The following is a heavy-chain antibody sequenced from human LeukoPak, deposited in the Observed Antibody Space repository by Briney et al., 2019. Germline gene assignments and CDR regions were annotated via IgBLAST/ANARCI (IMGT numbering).Heavy chain of an antibody. CDR2: IRSSSRTI. V-gene: IGHV3-48*01. J-gene: IGHJ4*02. D-gene: IGHD3-10*01. Sequence: PGGSLRLSCAASGFTFSSYSMNWVRQAPGKGLEWVSYIRSSSRTIYYADSVEGRFTISRDNAKNLLYLQMNSLRAEDTAVYYCARDGSGRVPEMSAPDYWGQGTLVTVSS. CDR3: ARDGSGRVPEMSAPDY. CDR1: GFTFSSYS.